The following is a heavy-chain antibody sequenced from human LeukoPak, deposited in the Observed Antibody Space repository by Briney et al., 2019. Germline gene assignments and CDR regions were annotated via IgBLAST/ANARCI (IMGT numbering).Heavy chain of an antibody. J-gene: IGHJ3*01. CDR3: ARPNITSYYDSRGYDAFDV. Sequence: GESLKISCKGSGYRFNAYWIAWVRQMPGKGLEWMGIIYPDDSDTRYSPSFQGQVTISADKSVRTAYLQWSSLKASDTAMYYCARPNITSYYDSRGYDAFDVWGQGTMVT. V-gene: IGHV5-51*01. D-gene: IGHD3-22*01. CDR2: IYPDDSDT. CDR1: GYRFNAYW.